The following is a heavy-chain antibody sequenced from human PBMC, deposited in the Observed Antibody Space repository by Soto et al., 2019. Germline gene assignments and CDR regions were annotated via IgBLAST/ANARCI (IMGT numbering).Heavy chain of an antibody. J-gene: IGHJ4*02. CDR2: FFIGGNT. V-gene: IGHV4-39*01. D-gene: IGHD3-10*01. CDR1: GASIRSSTYY. CDR3: ASRKSSPYFDY. Sequence: SSETLSLTCTVSGASIRSSTYYWGWMRQAPGKGLEWIASFFIGGNTYYNPSLKSRVTISVDTSKNQFSLKLSSVTATDTAVYYCASRKSSPYFDYWGQGTLVTVSS.